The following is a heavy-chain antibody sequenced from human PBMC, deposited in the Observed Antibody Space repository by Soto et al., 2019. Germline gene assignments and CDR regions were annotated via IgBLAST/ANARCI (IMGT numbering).Heavy chain of an antibody. Sequence: GASGKVSCKASGYTLTSYYMHWVRQAPGQGLEWMGIINPSGGSTSYAQKFQGRVTMTRDTSTSTVYMELSSLRSEDTAVYYCAREARGYSYKYYYYGMDVWGQGTTVTVSS. CDR2: INPSGGST. CDR3: AREARGYSYKYYYYGMDV. J-gene: IGHJ6*02. CDR1: GYTLTSYY. V-gene: IGHV1-46*01. D-gene: IGHD5-18*01.